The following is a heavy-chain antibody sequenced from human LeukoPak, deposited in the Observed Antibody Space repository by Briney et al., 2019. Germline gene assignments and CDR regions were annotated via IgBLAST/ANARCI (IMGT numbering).Heavy chain of an antibody. J-gene: IGHJ4*02. CDR3: ARHGRYYDSSGYFDY. Sequence: SGTLSLTCTVSGGSISSSSYYWGWIRQPPGKGLEWIGSIYYSGSTYYNPSLKSRVTISVDTSKNQFSLKLSSVTAADTAVYYCARHGRYYDSSGYFDYWGQGTLVTVSS. CDR1: GGSISSSSYY. D-gene: IGHD3-22*01. CDR2: IYYSGST. V-gene: IGHV4-39*01.